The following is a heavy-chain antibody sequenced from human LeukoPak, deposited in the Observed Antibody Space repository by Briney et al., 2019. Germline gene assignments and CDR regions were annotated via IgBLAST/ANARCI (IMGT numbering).Heavy chain of an antibody. D-gene: IGHD6-13*01. CDR3: ARRLIAATATSAFDI. Sequence: GGSLRLSCAASGFTFSSYSMNWVRQAPGKGLEWVSSISSSSSYIYYADSVKGRFTISRDNAKNSLYLQMNSLRAEDTAVYYCARRLIAATATSAFDIWGQGTMVTVSS. CDR2: ISSSSSYI. CDR1: GFTFSSYS. V-gene: IGHV3-21*01. J-gene: IGHJ3*02.